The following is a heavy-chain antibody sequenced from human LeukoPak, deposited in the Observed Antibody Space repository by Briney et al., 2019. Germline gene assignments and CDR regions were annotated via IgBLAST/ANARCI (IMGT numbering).Heavy chain of an antibody. CDR2: IYYTGDA. CDR1: GDSISSSSYY. V-gene: IGHV4-39*01. CDR3: ARQGGSYQWWFDP. J-gene: IGHJ5*02. Sequence: PSETLSLTCTVPGDSISSSSYYWGWIRQPPGKGLEYIGTIYYTGDAYYNPSLKGRVTTSVDTSKNQFSLKLSSVTAADTAVYYCARQGGSYQWWFDPWGQGTLVTVSS. D-gene: IGHD1-26*01.